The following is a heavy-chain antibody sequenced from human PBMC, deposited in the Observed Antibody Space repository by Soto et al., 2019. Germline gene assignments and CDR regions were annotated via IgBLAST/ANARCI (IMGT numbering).Heavy chain of an antibody. J-gene: IGHJ3*02. CDR2: ISSSGSTI. V-gene: IGHV3-48*03. CDR1: GFTFSSYE. D-gene: IGHD3-3*01. CDR3: ARGYYDFLDAFDI. Sequence: GGSLRLSCAASGFTFSSYEMNWVRQAPGKGLEWVSYISSSGSTIYYADSVKGRFTISRDNAKNSLYLQMNSLRAEDTAVYYCARGYYDFLDAFDIWGKGTMVTVSS.